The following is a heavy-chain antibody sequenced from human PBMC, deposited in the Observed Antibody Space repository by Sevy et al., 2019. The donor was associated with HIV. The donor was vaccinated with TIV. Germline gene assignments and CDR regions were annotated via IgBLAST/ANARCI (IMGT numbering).Heavy chain of an antibody. D-gene: IGHD5-12*01. CDR3: ARVAEMATIRSPFDI. J-gene: IGHJ3*02. Sequence: GGSLRLSCAASGFTLSRYSMNWVRQAPGKGLEWVSSISSSSSYLYYADSVKGRFTISRDNAKNSLYLQMNSLRAEDTAVYYCARVAEMATIRSPFDIWGQGTMVTVSS. V-gene: IGHV3-21*01. CDR1: GFTLSRYS. CDR2: ISSSSSYL.